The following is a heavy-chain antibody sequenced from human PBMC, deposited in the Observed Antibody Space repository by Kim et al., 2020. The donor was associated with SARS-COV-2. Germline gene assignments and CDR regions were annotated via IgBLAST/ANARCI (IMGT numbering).Heavy chain of an antibody. CDR2: IYHSGST. J-gene: IGHJ4*02. CDR3: ARVPEVVGATLGYFDY. V-gene: IGHV4-4*02. D-gene: IGHD1-26*01. CDR1: GGSISSSNW. Sequence: SETLSLTCAVSGGSISSSNWWSWVRQPPGKGLECIGEIYHSGSTNYNPSLKSRVTISVDKSKNQFSLKLSSVTAADTAVYYCARVPEVVGATLGYFDYWGQGTLVTVS.